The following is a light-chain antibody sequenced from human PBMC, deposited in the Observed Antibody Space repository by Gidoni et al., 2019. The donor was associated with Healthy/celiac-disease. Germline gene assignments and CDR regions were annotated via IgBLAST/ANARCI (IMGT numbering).Light chain of an antibody. V-gene: IGKV3-15*01. CDR3: QQYNNWPLYT. J-gene: IGKJ2*01. Sequence: EIVMTQSPATLSVSPGERATLSCRASQSVSSNLAWYQQKPGQAPRLLIYGAYTRATGIPARFSGSGSGTSFTLTISSLQSEDFAVYYCQQYNNWPLYTFGQGTELEIK. CDR2: GAY. CDR1: QSVSSN.